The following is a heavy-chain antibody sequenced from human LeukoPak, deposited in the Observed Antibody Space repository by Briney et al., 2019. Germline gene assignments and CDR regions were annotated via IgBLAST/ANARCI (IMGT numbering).Heavy chain of an antibody. CDR1: GYTFTGYY. Sequence: ASVKVSCKASGYTFTGYYMHWVRQAPGQGLEWMGWINPNSGGTNYAQKFQGRVTMTRDTSISTACMELSRLRSDDTAVYYCATRLRGVIRFAFDIWGQGTMVTVSS. CDR2: INPNSGGT. D-gene: IGHD3-10*01. V-gene: IGHV1-2*02. J-gene: IGHJ3*02. CDR3: ATRLRGVIRFAFDI.